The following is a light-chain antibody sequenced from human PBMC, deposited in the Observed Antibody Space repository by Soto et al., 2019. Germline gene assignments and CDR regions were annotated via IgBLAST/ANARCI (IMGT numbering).Light chain of an antibody. J-gene: IGKJ2*01. V-gene: IGKV1-8*01. Sequence: AIRMTQSPSSFSASTGDRVTITCRASQGISSYLAWYQQKPGKAPKLLIYAASTLQSGVPSRLSGSGSGTDFTLTISCLQSEDFANYYCQQYYSYPPTFGQGTKLEIK. CDR2: AAS. CDR1: QGISSY. CDR3: QQYYSYPPT.